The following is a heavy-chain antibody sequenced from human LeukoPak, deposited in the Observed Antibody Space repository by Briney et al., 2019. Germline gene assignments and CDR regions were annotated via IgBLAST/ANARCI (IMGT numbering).Heavy chain of an antibody. CDR2: INSDGSST. J-gene: IGHJ4*02. D-gene: IGHD1-26*01. CDR3: VSIPWD. V-gene: IGHV3-74*01. Sequence: PGGSLRLSCAASGFTFSSYRMHWVRQAPGKGLVWVSRINSDGSSTSYADSVKGRFTIYRDNAKNTLYLQMKTLRAEDTAVYYCVSIPWDWGQGILVTVSS. CDR1: GFTFSSYR.